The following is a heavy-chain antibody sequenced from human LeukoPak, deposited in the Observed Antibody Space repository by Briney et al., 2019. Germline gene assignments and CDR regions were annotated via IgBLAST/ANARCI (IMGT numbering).Heavy chain of an antibody. CDR1: GFTFSSYA. V-gene: IGHV3-30*02. D-gene: IGHD1-14*01. CDR3: AKDQPEAYFDY. J-gene: IGHJ4*02. CDR2: IRSDGSIE. Sequence: GGSLRLSCAASGFTFSSYAMSWVRQAPGKGLEWVAFIRSDGSIEYYADSVKGRFTISRDNAKNTLYLQMNSLRAEDAALYYCAKDQPEAYFDYWGQGTLVTVSS.